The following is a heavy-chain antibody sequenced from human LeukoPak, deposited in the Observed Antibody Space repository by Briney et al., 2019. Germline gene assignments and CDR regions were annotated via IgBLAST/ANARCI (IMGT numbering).Heavy chain of an antibody. V-gene: IGHV4-34*01. J-gene: IGHJ4*02. D-gene: IGHD3-10*02. CDR3: ARGNRQWSGNYFDY. CDR1: DASFSGYY. CDR2: IYYSGSA. Sequence: SETLSLTCAIYDASFSGYYWSWIRQPPGKGLEWIGSIYYSGSAYYNPSLKSRVTISVDTSKNQFSLQLNSVSPDDTAVYYCARGNRQWSGNYFDYWGQGTLVTVSA.